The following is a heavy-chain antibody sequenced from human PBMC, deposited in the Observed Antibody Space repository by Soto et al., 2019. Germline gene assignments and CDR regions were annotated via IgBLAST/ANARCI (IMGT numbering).Heavy chain of an antibody. Sequence: GGSLRLSCAASGFTFSNNGMHWVRQAPGKGLELVAVIWYDGINKYYAYSVKGRFIISRDNSKNTVYLQMNSLRAEDTAVYYCARDRVQMVDGLDVSGQGTTVTVPS. CDR3: ARDRVQMVDGLDV. D-gene: IGHD3-10*01. J-gene: IGHJ6*02. CDR2: IWYDGINK. V-gene: IGHV3-33*01. CDR1: GFTFSNNG.